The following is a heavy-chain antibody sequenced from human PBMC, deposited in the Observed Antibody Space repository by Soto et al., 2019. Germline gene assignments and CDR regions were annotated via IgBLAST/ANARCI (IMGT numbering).Heavy chain of an antibody. CDR3: ARGRSSSVYFDY. Sequence: GGSLRLSCAASGFTFSDYDMSWIRQAPGKGLEWVSYISSSGSTIYYADSVKGRFTISRDNAKNSLYLQMSSLRAEDTAVYYCARGRSSSVYFDYWGQGTPVTVSS. D-gene: IGHD6-6*01. V-gene: IGHV3-11*01. J-gene: IGHJ4*02. CDR1: GFTFSDYD. CDR2: ISSSGSTI.